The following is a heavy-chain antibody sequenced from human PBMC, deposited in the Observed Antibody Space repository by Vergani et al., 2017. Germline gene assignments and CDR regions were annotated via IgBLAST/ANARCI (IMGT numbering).Heavy chain of an antibody. CDR1: GFTFSSYS. D-gene: IGHD6-13*01. V-gene: IGHV3-21*01. J-gene: IGHJ4*02. CDR2: ISSSSGYI. Sequence: EVQLVESGGGLVKPGGSLRLSCAASGFTFSSYSMNWVRQAPGKGLEWVSSISSSSGYIYYAESVKGRFTISRDNAKNSLYLQMNSLRAEDTAVYYCAGDLYSSSWINTDYWGQGTLVTVSS. CDR3: AGDLYSSSWINTDY.